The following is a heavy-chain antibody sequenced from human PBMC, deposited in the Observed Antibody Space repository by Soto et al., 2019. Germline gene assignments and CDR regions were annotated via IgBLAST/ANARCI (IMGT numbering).Heavy chain of an antibody. CDR1: GGTFSSYA. Sequence: SVKVYGKASGGTFSSYAISWVQQAPGEGLEWMGGIIPIFGTANYAQKFQGRVTITADESTSTAYMELSSLRSEDTAVYYCARSYYYDSSGYYLGYFQHWGQGTLVTVSS. CDR3: ARSYYYDSSGYYLGYFQH. CDR2: IIPIFGTA. V-gene: IGHV1-69*13. J-gene: IGHJ1*01. D-gene: IGHD3-22*01.